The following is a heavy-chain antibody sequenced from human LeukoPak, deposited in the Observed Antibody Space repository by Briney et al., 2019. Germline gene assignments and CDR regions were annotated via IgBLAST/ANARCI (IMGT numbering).Heavy chain of an antibody. CDR3: ARRGDDSSLVAFDV. CDR2: GNPGDSDT. D-gene: IGHD5-12*01. CDR1: GYRFTNYW. Sequence: GDSLKISCKGSGYRFTNYWIGWVRQMPGKGLGGMGIGNPGDSDTRYSPSFQGQVTISAATSITTAYLQWSSLKASDNGMYYCARRGDDSSLVAFDVWGQGTMVTVSS. V-gene: IGHV5-51*01. J-gene: IGHJ3*01.